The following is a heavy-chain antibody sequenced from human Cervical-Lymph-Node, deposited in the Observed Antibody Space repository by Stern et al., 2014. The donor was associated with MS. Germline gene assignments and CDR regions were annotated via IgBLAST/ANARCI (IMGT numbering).Heavy chain of an antibody. J-gene: IGHJ4*02. D-gene: IGHD2-15*01. CDR3: AKDINLRGTYYFDY. CDR1: GFTFDDYA. Sequence: EVQLVQSGGGLVQPGRSLRLSCAASGFTFDDYAMHWVRQAPGKGLEWGSGISWNSGNIGYADSVKGRFTISRDNAKNSLYLQMNSLRAEDTALYYCAKDINLRGTYYFDYWGQGTLVTVSS. CDR2: ISWNSGNI. V-gene: IGHV3-9*01.